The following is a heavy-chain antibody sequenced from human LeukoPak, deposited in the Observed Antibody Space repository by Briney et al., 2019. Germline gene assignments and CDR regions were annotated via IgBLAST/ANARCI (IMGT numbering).Heavy chain of an antibody. J-gene: IGHJ5*02. CDR1: GGSCDDYY. V-gene: IGHV4-34*01. D-gene: IGHD2-21*02. CDR2: IHPHGIF. CDR3: ARGSDRSKAGDL. Sequence: SETLSLTCAVHGGSCDDYYCSWIRQPPGKGLXWIGEIHPHGIFYYNSSLTSRVTISIDTSKSQFSLRLTSVTAADTAFYYCARGSDRSKAGDLWGQGSLVIVSS.